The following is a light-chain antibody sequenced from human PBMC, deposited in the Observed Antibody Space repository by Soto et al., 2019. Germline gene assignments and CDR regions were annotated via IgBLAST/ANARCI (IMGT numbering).Light chain of an antibody. CDR3: CSYAGSSTWV. Sequence: QSALTQPASVSGSPGQSITISCTGTSSDVGSYNLVSWYQQHPGTAPKLMIYEVSKRPSGVSNRFSGSKSGNTASLTISGLQAEDEADYYCCSYAGSSTWVFGGVTKLTVL. V-gene: IGLV2-23*02. CDR1: SSDVGSYNL. CDR2: EVS. J-gene: IGLJ3*02.